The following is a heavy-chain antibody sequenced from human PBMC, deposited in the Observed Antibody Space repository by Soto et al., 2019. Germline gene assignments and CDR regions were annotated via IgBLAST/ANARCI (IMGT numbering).Heavy chain of an antibody. J-gene: IGHJ4*02. D-gene: IGHD3-22*01. V-gene: IGHV4-31*03. Sequence: QVQLQESGPGLVKPSQTLSLTCTVSGGSISSGGYYWSWIRQHPGKGLEWIGYIYYSGSTYYNPSLKRRVTISVDTSKNQFSLKLSSVTAADTAVYYCAREGAIDITMIVVVTDWGQGTLVTVSS. CDR3: AREGAIDITMIVVVTD. CDR2: IYYSGST. CDR1: GGSISSGGYY.